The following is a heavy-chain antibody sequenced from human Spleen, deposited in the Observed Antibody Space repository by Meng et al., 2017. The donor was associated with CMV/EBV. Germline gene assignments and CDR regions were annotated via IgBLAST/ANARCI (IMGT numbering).Heavy chain of an antibody. J-gene: IGHJ5*02. CDR1: GGSFSGYY. V-gene: IGHV4-34*01. CDR2: INHSGST. D-gene: IGHD2-2*01. Sequence: YGGSFSGYYWSWIRQPPGKGLEWIGEINHSGSTNYTPSLKSRVTISVDTSKNQFSLKLSSVTAADTAVYYCARDIVVVPAAKNWFDPWGQGTLVTVSS. CDR3: ARDIVVVPAAKNWFDP.